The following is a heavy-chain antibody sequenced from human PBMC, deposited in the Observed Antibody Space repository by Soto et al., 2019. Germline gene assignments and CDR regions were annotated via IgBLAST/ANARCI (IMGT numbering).Heavy chain of an antibody. D-gene: IGHD3-3*01. V-gene: IGHV4-34*01. CDR3: ARGFGERFLEWLPYYYMDV. CDR2: INHSGST. CDR1: GGSFSGYY. Sequence: SETLSLTCAVYGGSFSGYYWSWIRQPPGKGLEWIGEINHSGSTNYNPSLKSRVTISVDTSKNQFSLKLSSVTAADTAVYYCARGFGERFLEWLPYYYMDVWGKGTTVTVSS. J-gene: IGHJ6*03.